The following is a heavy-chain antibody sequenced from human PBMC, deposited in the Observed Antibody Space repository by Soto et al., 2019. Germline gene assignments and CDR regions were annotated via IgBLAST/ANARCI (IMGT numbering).Heavy chain of an antibody. V-gene: IGHV3-48*01. CDR3: AREADCSSTSCYPYYYYYMDV. J-gene: IGHJ6*03. CDR2: ISSSSSTI. Sequence: GGSLILSCAASGFTFSSYSMNWVRQAPGKGLEWVSYISSSSSTIYYADSVKGRFTISRDNAKNSLYLQMNSLRAEDTAVYYCAREADCSSTSCYPYYYYYMDVWGKGTTVTVSS. D-gene: IGHD2-2*01. CDR1: GFTFSSYS.